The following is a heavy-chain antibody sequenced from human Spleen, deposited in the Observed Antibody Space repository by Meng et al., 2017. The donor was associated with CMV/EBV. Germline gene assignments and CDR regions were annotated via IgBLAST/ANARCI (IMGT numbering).Heavy chain of an antibody. V-gene: IGHV3-30*04. Sequence: GESLKISCAVSGFTFSSYAMHWVRQAPGKGLEWVAVISYDGSNKYYADSVKGRFTISRDNSKNTLYLQMNSLRPEDTALYYCPPEPIYYDPWSGRNEDHWGQGTLVTVSS. CDR3: PPEPIYYDPWSGRNEDH. D-gene: IGHD3-3*01. J-gene: IGHJ4*02. CDR1: GFTFSSYA. CDR2: ISYDGSNK.